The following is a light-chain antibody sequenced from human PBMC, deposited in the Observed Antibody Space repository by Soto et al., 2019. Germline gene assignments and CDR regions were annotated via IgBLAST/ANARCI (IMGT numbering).Light chain of an antibody. CDR2: GNT. CDR1: GSNIGAGFD. J-gene: IGLJ2*01. CDR3: QSYDTGLSGPVV. Sequence: QSVLTQPPSLSGAPGQNIIISCTGGGSNIGAGFDVHWYQQLPGTAPKLLIYGNTNRPSRVPDRFSGSKSGTSASLVITGLQAEDEADYYCQSYDTGLSGPVVFGGGTKLTVL. V-gene: IGLV1-40*01.